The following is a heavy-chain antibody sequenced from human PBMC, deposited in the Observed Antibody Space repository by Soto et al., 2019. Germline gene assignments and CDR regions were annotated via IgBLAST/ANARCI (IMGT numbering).Heavy chain of an antibody. CDR2: ISDYNGNT. Sequence: GASVKVSCKASGYIFITYGISWVRQAPGQGLEWMGRISDYNGNTKYAQSLQGRVTMTTDTSTNTAYMELRSLRSDDTAVYYCARDLDGSGSYYTDYWGPGTLVTVSS. V-gene: IGHV1-18*01. CDR1: GYIFITYG. D-gene: IGHD3-10*01. J-gene: IGHJ4*02. CDR3: ARDLDGSGSYYTDY.